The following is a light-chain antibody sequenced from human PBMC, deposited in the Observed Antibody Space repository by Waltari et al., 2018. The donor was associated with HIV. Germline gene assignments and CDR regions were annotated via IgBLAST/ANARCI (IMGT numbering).Light chain of an antibody. Sequence: QSARTQPPSASGSPGQSLAPSCTGPSRDLGASHFVSCYQQQPGSAPKLIIFEVTKRPTGVPDRFSGSKSGNTASLTVSGLLPEDDADYYCSSYAGSNRFVVFGGGTRLTVL. V-gene: IGLV2-8*01. CDR1: SRDLGASHF. J-gene: IGLJ2*01. CDR2: EVT. CDR3: SSYAGSNRFVV.